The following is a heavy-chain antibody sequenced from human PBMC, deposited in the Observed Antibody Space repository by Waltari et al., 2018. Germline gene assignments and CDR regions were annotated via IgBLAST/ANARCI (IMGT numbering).Heavy chain of an antibody. Sequence: QVQLQESGPGLVKPSETLSLTCTVSGGSISSYYWSWIRQPAGKGLEWIGRIYTSGSTNYNPPLKSRVTMSVDTAKTQCALKLSSVTAADTAVYYCARENYYDSSGYYYVEDGMDVWGQGTTVTVSS. D-gene: IGHD3-22*01. J-gene: IGHJ6*02. V-gene: IGHV4-4*07. CDR1: GGSISSYY. CDR3: ARENYYDSSGYYYVEDGMDV. CDR2: IYTSGST.